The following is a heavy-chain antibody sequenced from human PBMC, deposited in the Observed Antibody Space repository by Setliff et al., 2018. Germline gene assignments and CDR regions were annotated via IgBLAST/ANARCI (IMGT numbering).Heavy chain of an antibody. J-gene: IGHJ6*02. D-gene: IGHD6-19*01. Sequence: SETLSLTCTVSGGSISSSSYYWGWIRQPPGKGLEWIGSIYYSGSTYYNPSLKSRVTISVDTSKNQFSLKLSSVTAADTAVYYCARVNQYRSVWYNYYYGMYVWGQGTTVTVSS. CDR2: IYYSGST. CDR1: GGSISSSSYY. V-gene: IGHV4-39*07. CDR3: ARVNQYRSVWYNYYYGMYV.